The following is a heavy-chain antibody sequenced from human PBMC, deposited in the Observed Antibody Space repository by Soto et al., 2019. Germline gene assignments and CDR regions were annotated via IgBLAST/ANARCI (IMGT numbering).Heavy chain of an antibody. J-gene: IGHJ3*02. D-gene: IGHD2-2*01. V-gene: IGHV3-49*03. CDR2: IRSKAYGGTT. Sequence: GGSLRLSCTASGFTFGDYAMSWFRQAPGKGLEWVGFIRSKAYGGTTEYAASVKGRFTISRDDSKSIACLQMNSLKTEDTAVYYCTRDLPVVPAAPFNPDAFDIWGQGTMVTVSS. CDR3: TRDLPVVPAAPFNPDAFDI. CDR1: GFTFGDYA.